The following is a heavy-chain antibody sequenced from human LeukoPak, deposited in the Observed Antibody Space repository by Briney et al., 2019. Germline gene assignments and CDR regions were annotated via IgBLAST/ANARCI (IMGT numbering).Heavy chain of an antibody. V-gene: IGHV1-2*02. CDR3: ASLRLLDY. J-gene: IGHJ4*02. Sequence: GASVKVSCKASGYTFTNYYMHWVRQAPGEGLEWMGWINPNSGGTNYAQKFQGRVTTTRDTSISTAYMELSSLISDDTAVYYCASLRLLDYWGQGTLVTVSS. CDR1: GYTFTNYY. CDR2: INPNSGGT. D-gene: IGHD5-12*01.